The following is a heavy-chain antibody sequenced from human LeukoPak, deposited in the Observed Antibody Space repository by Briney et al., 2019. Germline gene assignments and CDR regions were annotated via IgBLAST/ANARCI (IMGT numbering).Heavy chain of an antibody. CDR2: MNPSGST. J-gene: IGHJ6*03. CDR3: ARGRQDVTMIVVVMTAVSYYLDV. V-gene: IGHV4-34*01. CDR1: GGSFSGYY. Sequence: SETLSLTCAVYGGSFSGYYWTWIRQTPEKGLEWIGEMNPSGSTSYNPSLKSRVTISVDTSKNQFSLKLSSVTAADTAVYYCARGRQDVTMIVVVMTAVSYYLDVWGRGTTVTVS. D-gene: IGHD3-22*01.